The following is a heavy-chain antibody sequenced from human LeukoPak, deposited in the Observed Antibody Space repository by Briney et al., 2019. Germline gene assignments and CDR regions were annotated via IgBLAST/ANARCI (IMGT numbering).Heavy chain of an antibody. D-gene: IGHD1-26*01. V-gene: IGHV1-2*02. Sequence: ASVKASCKASGYTFTASNIHWVRQAPGQGLEWMGWISPNNGATTYAQNFQGRVIMTRDTSISTAYIELSRLTSDDTAVYFCAREGSSGYWGQGTLVTVSS. J-gene: IGHJ4*02. CDR2: ISPNNGAT. CDR1: GYTFTASN. CDR3: AREGSSGY.